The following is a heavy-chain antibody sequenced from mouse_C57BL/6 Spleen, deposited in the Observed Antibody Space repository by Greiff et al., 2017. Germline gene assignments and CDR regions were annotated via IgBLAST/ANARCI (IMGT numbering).Heavy chain of an antibody. V-gene: IGHV3-6*01. CDR1: GYSITSGYY. D-gene: IGHD2-3*01. Sequence: EESGPGLVKPSQSLSLTCSVTGYSITSGYYWNWIRQFPGNKLEWMGYISYDGSNNYNPSLKNRISITRDTSKNQFFLKLNSVTTEDTATYYCARADGYYEGWYFDVWGTGTTVTVSS. J-gene: IGHJ1*03. CDR3: ARADGYYEGWYFDV. CDR2: ISYDGSN.